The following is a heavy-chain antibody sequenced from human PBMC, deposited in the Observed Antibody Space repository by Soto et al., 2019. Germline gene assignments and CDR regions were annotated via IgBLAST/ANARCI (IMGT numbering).Heavy chain of an antibody. D-gene: IGHD3-22*01. CDR1: GYTFTTYY. V-gene: IGHV1-46*01. Sequence: QVQLVQSGAEVKKPGASVKISCKASGYTFTTYYIHWVRQAPGQGLEWMGIINPSGGYTNYAQKFRGRLTMTRDTSTTTVYMELSSLRSEDTAVYYCARGRDVNHDSGGYSDHWGQGTLVTVSS. CDR2: INPSGGYT. CDR3: ARGRDVNHDSGGYSDH. J-gene: IGHJ4*02.